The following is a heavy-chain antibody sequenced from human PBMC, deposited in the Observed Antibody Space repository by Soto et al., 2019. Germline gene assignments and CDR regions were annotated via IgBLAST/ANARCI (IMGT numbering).Heavy chain of an antibody. CDR2: MNPNSGNT. CDR1: GYTVTSYD. V-gene: IGHV1-8*01. Sequence: QVQLVQSGAEVKKPGASVKVSCKASGYTVTSYDINWVRQATGQGLEWMGWMNPNSGNTAYAQKFQGRVTMTRNTSISTADMELSSLRSEDTAVYYCARERTGPNYCDYWGQGTLVTVSS. J-gene: IGHJ4*02. CDR3: ARERTGPNYCDY. D-gene: IGHD1-7*01.